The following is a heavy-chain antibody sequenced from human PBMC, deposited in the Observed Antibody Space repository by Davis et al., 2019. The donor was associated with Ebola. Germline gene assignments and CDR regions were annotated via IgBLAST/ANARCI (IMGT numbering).Heavy chain of an antibody. J-gene: IGHJ4*02. CDR1: AFTFRNYN. V-gene: IGHV3-21*06. D-gene: IGHD3-16*01. Sequence: GSLRLSCAASAFTFRNYNMNWVRQAPGKGLEWVASISGSGTYTYYADSVKGRFTISRDNAKNSLSLQLNSLRAEDTAVYYCAKSIVGTFGFDYWGQGTLVTVSS. CDR3: AKSIVGTFGFDY. CDR2: ISGSGTYT.